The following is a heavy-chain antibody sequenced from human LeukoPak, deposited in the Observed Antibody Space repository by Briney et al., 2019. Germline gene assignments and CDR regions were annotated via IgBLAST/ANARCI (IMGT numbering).Heavy chain of an antibody. J-gene: IGHJ4*02. Sequence: GGSLRLSCAASGFTFSNAWMSWVRQAPGKGLEWVGCIKSKTDGGTTDYAAPVKGRYTISRDDSKNTLYLQMNSLKTEDTAVYYCTTAGSALDYWGQGTLVTVSS. CDR2: IKSKTDGGTT. D-gene: IGHD6-25*01. CDR1: GFTFSNAW. CDR3: TTAGSALDY. V-gene: IGHV3-15*01.